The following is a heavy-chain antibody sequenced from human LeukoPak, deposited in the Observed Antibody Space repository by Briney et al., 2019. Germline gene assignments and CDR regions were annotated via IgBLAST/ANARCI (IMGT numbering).Heavy chain of an antibody. D-gene: IGHD3-3*01. CDR1: GFTFSSYA. CDR3: AKDRRGFWSGYYGWFDP. V-gene: IGHV3-9*01. Sequence: GGSLRLSCAASGFTFSSYAMHWVRQAPGKGLEWVSGISWNSGSIGYADSVKGRFTISRDNAKNSLYLQMNSLRAEDTALYYCAKDRRGFWSGYYGWFDPWGQGTLVTVSS. CDR2: ISWNSGSI. J-gene: IGHJ5*02.